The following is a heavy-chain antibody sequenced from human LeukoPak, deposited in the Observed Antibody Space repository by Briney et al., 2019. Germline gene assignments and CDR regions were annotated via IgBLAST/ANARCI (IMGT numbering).Heavy chain of an antibody. CDR1: GYTFTGYY. J-gene: IGHJ4*02. CDR3: AGGGVVPAAIGTMPFDY. Sequence: ASAKVSCKASGYTFTGYYMHWVRQAPGQGLEWMGWINPNSGGTNYAQKFQGRVTMTRDTSISTAYMELSRLRSDDTAVYYCAGGGVVPAAIGTMPFDYWGQGTLVTVSS. V-gene: IGHV1-2*02. D-gene: IGHD2-2*01. CDR2: INPNSGGT.